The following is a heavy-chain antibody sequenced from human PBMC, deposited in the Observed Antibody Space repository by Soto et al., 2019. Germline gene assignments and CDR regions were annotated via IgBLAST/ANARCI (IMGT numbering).Heavy chain of an antibody. V-gene: IGHV1-69*01. CDR2: IIPIFGTT. CDR3: ATGLRTVNYGMDV. CDR1: GGTFSNDA. J-gene: IGHJ6*02. D-gene: IGHD4-17*01. Sequence: QGQLVQAGAEVKKPGSSVRISCRASGGTFSNDAVSWVRQAPGQGLQWMGAIIPIFGTTYHAQKFQGRLTITADESTATASMELRSVTSEDAAVYYCATGLRTVNYGMDVWGQGTAVTVSS.